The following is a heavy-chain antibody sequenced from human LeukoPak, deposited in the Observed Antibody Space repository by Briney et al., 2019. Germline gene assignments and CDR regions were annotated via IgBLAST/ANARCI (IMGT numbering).Heavy chain of an antibody. D-gene: IGHD2-2*02. Sequence: ASVKVSCKASGYTFTSYDINWVRQATGQGLEWMGWMNPNSGNTGYAQKFQGRVTMTRNTSISTAYMELSSLRSEDTAVYYCARGMKEAKRGIIVVVPAAIPYWFDPWDQGTLVTVSS. J-gene: IGHJ5*02. CDR2: MNPNSGNT. V-gene: IGHV1-8*01. CDR3: ARGMKEAKRGIIVVVPAAIPYWFDP. CDR1: GYTFTSYD.